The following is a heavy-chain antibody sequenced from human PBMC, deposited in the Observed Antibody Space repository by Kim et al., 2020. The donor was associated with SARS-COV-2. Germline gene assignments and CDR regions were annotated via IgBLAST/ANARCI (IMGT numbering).Heavy chain of an antibody. Sequence: GGSLRLSCTASGFTFGDYAMSWFRQAPGKGLERVGFIRSKAYGGTTEYAASVKGRFTISRDDSKSIAYLQMNSLKTEDTAVYYCTRKAYYDILTGSVWRGSIGVDYWGQGTLVTVSS. CDR2: IRSKAYGGTT. CDR3: TRKAYYDILTGSVWRGSIGVDY. D-gene: IGHD3-9*01. V-gene: IGHV3-49*03. CDR1: GFTFGDYA. J-gene: IGHJ4*02.